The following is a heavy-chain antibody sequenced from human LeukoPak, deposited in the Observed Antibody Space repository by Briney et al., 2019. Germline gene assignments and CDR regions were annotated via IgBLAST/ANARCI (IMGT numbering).Heavy chain of an antibody. V-gene: IGHV3-23*01. CDR3: AKDYAVGSIDY. J-gene: IGHJ4*02. CDR1: GFTFSSYS. CDR2: VSTSGVGT. Sequence: GGSLRLSCAGSGFTFSSYSMNWVRQAPGKGLEWVSSVSTSGVGTYYADSVRGRFTISRDNSKNTVFLQMNSLRAEDSAVYYCAKDYAVGSIDYWGQGTLVTVSS. D-gene: IGHD3-16*01.